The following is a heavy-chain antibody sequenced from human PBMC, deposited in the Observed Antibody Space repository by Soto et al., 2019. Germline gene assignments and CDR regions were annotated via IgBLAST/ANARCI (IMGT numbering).Heavy chain of an antibody. V-gene: IGHV3-74*01. CDR1: GFIVASNW. CDR3: GTVFEY. Sequence: EVQLVESGGGLVQPGGSLRLSCAASGFIVASNWMHWVRQAPGQGLEWVSRMNDDGSGTSYAESVKGRFTISRDNAKNTVYLQMNSLRAEDTAVYYCGTVFEYWGQGSLVTVSS. CDR2: MNDDGSGT. D-gene: IGHD4-17*01. J-gene: IGHJ4*02.